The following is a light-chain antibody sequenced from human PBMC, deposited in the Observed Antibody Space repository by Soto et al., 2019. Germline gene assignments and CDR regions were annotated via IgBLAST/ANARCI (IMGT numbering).Light chain of an antibody. Sequence: QSVLTQPASVSGSPGQSITFSCTGTSSDVGIYNSVSWYQQHPGKAPKLIIYDVTNRPSGVSNRFSGSKSGNTASLTISGLQAEDEADYYCSSYTSSSSGVFGGGTKLTVL. CDR3: SSYTSSSSGV. CDR2: DVT. V-gene: IGLV2-14*03. CDR1: SSDVGIYNS. J-gene: IGLJ3*02.